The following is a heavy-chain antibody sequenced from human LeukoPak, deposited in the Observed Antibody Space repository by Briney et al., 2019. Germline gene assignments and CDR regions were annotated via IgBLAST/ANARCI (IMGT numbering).Heavy chain of an antibody. D-gene: IGHD6-19*01. CDR3: ASGPQWLVAGIDY. CDR1: GFTFSSYW. Sequence: GGSLRLSCAASGFTFSSYWMSWVRQAQGKGLEWVANIKQDGSEKYYVDSVKGRFTISRDNAKNSLYLQMNSLRAEDTAVYYCASGPQWLVAGIDYWGQGTLVTVSS. V-gene: IGHV3-7*01. CDR2: IKQDGSEK. J-gene: IGHJ4*02.